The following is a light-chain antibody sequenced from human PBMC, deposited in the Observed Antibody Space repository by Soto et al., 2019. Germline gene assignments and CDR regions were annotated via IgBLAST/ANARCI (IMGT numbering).Light chain of an antibody. J-gene: IGKJ3*01. V-gene: IGKV4-1*01. CDR3: QQRSNWPPFT. Sequence: DIVMTQSPDSVAVSLGERATINCNSSQSVFHSSNRKDYLAWYQQKRGQPPMLLISWASNRESGVPDRISGSGSGTDFTLTISSLQAEDVAVYFCQQRSNWPPFTFGPGTKVDIK. CDR2: WAS. CDR1: QSVFHSSNRKDY.